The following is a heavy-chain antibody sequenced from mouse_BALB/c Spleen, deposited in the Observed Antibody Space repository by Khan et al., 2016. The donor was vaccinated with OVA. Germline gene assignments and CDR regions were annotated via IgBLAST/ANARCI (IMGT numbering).Heavy chain of an antibody. V-gene: IGHV1S81*02. J-gene: IGHJ3*01. CDR3: TRDGDDYCGKTY. Sequence: QVQLKQPGAELVKPGASVKLSCKAIGYTFTSYYIYWVKQRPGQGLEWIGEINPNNGGTNFNEKFKIKATLIAVKSSITVYMQLISLTSEDYAVYNCTRDGDDYCGKTYWGQGTMVTVSA. D-gene: IGHD2-3*01. CDR2: INPNNGGT. CDR1: GYTFTSYY.